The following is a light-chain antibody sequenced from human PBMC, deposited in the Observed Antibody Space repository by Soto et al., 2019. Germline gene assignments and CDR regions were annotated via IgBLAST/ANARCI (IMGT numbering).Light chain of an antibody. CDR1: QNIHNNY. J-gene: IGKJ1*01. CDR2: DIS. V-gene: IGKV3-20*01. CDR3: QRYDTAKT. Sequence: ETVLTQSPGTLSLSPGERATLSCRAGQNIHNNYLAWYQQKPGQAPRLLIYDISTRATGIPDRFSGSGSGTDFTLTISRLEPEDFAVYYCQRYDTAKTFGQGTKVEIK.